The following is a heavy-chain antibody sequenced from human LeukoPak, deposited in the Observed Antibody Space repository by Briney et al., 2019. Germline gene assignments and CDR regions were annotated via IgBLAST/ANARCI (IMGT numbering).Heavy chain of an antibody. CDR3: ARDRKYYDILTGYYTVGDYYYGMDV. D-gene: IGHD3-9*01. CDR1: GDSVSSNSAA. V-gene: IGHV6-1*01. J-gene: IGHJ6*02. CDR2: TYYRSKWYN. Sequence: SQTLSLTCAISGDSVSSNSAAWNWIRQSPSRGLEWLGRTYYRSKWYNDYAVSVKSRITINPDTSKNQFSLQLNSVTPEDTAVYYCARDRKYYDILTGYYTVGDYYYGMDVWGQGTTVTVSS.